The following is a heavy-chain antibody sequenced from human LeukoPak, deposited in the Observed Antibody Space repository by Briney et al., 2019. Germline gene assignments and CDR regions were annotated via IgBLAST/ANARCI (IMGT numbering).Heavy chain of an antibody. V-gene: IGHV1-2*02. D-gene: IGHD6-13*01. Sequence: ASVKVSCKASGYTFTGYYMHWVRQAPGQGLEWMGWINPNSGGTNYAQKFQGRVTMTRDTSISTAYMELSRLRSDDTAVYYCAKDHFQSSWSGTVRDYYYYMDAWGKGTTVTISS. J-gene: IGHJ6*03. CDR3: AKDHFQSSWSGTVRDYYYYMDA. CDR2: INPNSGGT. CDR1: GYTFTGYY.